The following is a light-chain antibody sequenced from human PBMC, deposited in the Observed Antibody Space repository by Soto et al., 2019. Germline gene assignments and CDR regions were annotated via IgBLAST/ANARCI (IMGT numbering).Light chain of an antibody. CDR1: LNVATN. CDR3: HQYNTGLRT. Sequence: TVMTQSPATLSMSPGDRAALSCRASLNVATNMAWYQQKPGQAPRLLIYGASIRATSVPARFTGSGSGTEFTLTINNLQSEDFAVYYCHQYNTGLRTFGRGTRVEV. J-gene: IGKJ1*01. CDR2: GAS. V-gene: IGKV3-15*01.